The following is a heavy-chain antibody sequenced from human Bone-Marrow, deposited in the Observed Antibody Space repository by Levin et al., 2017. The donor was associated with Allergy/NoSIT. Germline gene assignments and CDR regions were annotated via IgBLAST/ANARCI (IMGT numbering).Heavy chain of an antibody. V-gene: IGHV3-7*03. CDR1: FFPFLPSF. J-gene: IGHJ6*04. CDR2: IKQDGSEK. D-gene: IGHD2-8*02. CDR3: AREPYCTGGVCYTGAMDG. Sequence: PGWSLRLFCYSSFFPFLPSFLTWVRQTPGKGLEWVANIKQDGSEKYYVDSVKGRFTLSLSHAKKSLYLQMNNLRAEDTAVYYCAREPYCTGGVCYTGAMDGWGKGTPVTVSS.